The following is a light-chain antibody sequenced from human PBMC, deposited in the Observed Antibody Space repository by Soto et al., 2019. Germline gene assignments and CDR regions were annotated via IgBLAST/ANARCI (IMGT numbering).Light chain of an antibody. CDR1: QSVRSNY. Sequence: EIVLTQSPGTLSLSPGERATLSCMATQSVRSNYLAWYQQMPGQAPRLLLFGASSRATGIPDRFSGSGSGTDFTLTISRLEPEDFEVYYWQQYGSSPITFGQGTRLEIK. J-gene: IGKJ5*01. CDR2: GAS. V-gene: IGKV3-20*01. CDR3: QQYGSSPIT.